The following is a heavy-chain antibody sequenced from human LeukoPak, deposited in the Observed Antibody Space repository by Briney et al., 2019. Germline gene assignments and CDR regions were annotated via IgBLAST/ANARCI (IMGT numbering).Heavy chain of an antibody. V-gene: IGHV4-39*01. CDR3: ARQQRYCYGSGVQLLSWFDP. J-gene: IGHJ5*02. D-gene: IGHD3-10*01. CDR1: GGTIGSINYY. CDR2: IYYSGST. Sequence: SETLSLTCTVSGGTIGSINYYWAWIRQPPGKGLAWIGTIYYSGSTYYNPSLKSRVTLATGTSETQFSLKLTSVTAADTAVYYCARQQRYCYGSGVQLLSWFDPWGQGTLVTVSS.